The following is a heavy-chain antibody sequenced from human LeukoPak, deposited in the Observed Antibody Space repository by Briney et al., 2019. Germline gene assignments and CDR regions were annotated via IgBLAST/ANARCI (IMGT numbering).Heavy chain of an antibody. CDR1: GFTFSSYA. CDR2: ISSSGGST. Sequence: GGSLRLSCVASGFTFSSYAVSWVRQAPGKGLEWVSTISSSGGSTYYADSVKGRFTISRDNSKNTLNMQMNGLRAEDTAVYYCAKGEYSYGYLFDYWGQGTLVTVSS. V-gene: IGHV3-23*01. D-gene: IGHD5-18*01. J-gene: IGHJ4*02. CDR3: AKGEYSYGYLFDY.